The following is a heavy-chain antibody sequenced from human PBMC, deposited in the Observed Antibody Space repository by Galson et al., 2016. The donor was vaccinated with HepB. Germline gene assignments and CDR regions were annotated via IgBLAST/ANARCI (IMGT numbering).Heavy chain of an antibody. CDR3: TRVHREGIAAAGFQI. J-gene: IGHJ4*02. D-gene: IGHD6-13*01. CDR2: INTDGSST. CDR1: GFPFSKYW. Sequence: LRLSCAASGFPFSKYWMHWVRQAPGKGLVWVSRINTDGSSTTYADSVKGRFTISRDNAKNTLYLQMNSLRAEDTALYYCTRVHREGIAAAGFQIWGQGTLVTVSS. V-gene: IGHV3-74*01.